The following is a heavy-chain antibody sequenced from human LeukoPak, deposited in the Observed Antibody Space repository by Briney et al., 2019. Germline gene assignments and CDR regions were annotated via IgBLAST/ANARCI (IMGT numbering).Heavy chain of an antibody. CDR3: ARGSRPVYNLLTGKRYLDY. J-gene: IGHJ4*02. D-gene: IGHD3-9*01. V-gene: IGHV1-46*01. Sequence: EASVQVSCKSSGYTFTTYYVHWVRQAPAQGLEWMGIINPCGGSTTYSQKFRGRLTMTRDMSTSTVYMELSSLRSEDTAVYYCARGSRPVYNLLTGKRYLDYWGQGTLLTVLS. CDR2: INPCGGST. CDR1: GYTFTTYY.